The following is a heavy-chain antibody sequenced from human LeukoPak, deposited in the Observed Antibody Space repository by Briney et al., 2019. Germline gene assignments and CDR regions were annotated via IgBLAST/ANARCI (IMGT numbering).Heavy chain of an antibody. J-gene: IGHJ4*02. CDR2: IYRSGST. V-gene: IGHV4-4*07. D-gene: IGHD4-11*01. CDR1: GGPISNYY. CDR3: AKEGLYTEYYFDY. Sequence: PSETLSLTCTVSGGPISNYYWSWIRQPAGKGLEWIGRIYRSGSTNYNPSLKSRVTMSVDTSKNQFSLKLNSVTAEDTAVYYCAKEGLYTEYYFDYWGQGTLVTVSS.